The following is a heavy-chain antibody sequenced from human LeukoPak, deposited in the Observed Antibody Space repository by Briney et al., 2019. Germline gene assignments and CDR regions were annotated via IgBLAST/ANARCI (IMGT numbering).Heavy chain of an antibody. CDR2: IKQDGSQK. D-gene: IGHD6-25*01. V-gene: IGHV3-7*01. CDR3: ATDRGFATFDH. CDR1: GFTFSDYW. Sequence: GGSLTLSCEGSGFTFSDYWMDWVRQPPGKGLEWVASIKQDGSQKGYVDPVRGRFTISRDNAKNSVYLQMNSLRDEDTAVYYCATDRGFATFDHWGQGALVSVSS. J-gene: IGHJ4*02.